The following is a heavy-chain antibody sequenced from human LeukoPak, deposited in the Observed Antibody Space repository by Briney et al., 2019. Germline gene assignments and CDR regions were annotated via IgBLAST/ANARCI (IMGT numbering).Heavy chain of an antibody. CDR3: ARDVVVVPAAILRDPYYYYGMDV. D-gene: IGHD2-2*02. CDR1: GGTFSSYA. CDR2: IIPILGIA. J-gene: IGHJ6*02. V-gene: IGHV1-69*04. Sequence: ASVKVSCKASGGTFSSYAISWVRQAPGHGLEWMGRIIPILGIANYAQKLQGRVTMTTDTSTSTAYMELRSLRSDDTAVYYCARDVVVVPAAILRDPYYYYGMDVWGQGTTVTVSS.